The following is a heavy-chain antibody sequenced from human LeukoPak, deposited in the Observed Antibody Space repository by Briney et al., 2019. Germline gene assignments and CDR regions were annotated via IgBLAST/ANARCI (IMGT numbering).Heavy chain of an antibody. D-gene: IGHD3-16*02. CDR3: AKGRLRLRLGELSP. Sequence: PGGSLRLSCAASGFTFSSYAMSWVRQAPGKGLEWVSAISGSGGSTYYADSVKGRSTISRDNSKSTLSLQMNSLRAEDTALYYCAKGRLRLRLGELSPGGQGTLVTVSS. J-gene: IGHJ4*02. V-gene: IGHV3-23*01. CDR1: GFTFSSYA. CDR2: ISGSGGST.